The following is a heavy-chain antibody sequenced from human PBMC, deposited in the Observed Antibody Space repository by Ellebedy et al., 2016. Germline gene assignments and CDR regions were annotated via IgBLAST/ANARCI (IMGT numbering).Heavy chain of an antibody. CDR2: TSYDGDSA. Sequence: GESLKISCLASGFTFSNYALHWVRQTPGKGLEWVAVTSYDGDSANYADSVKGRFTISRDNSRNTLYLQMNSLRAEDTAVYYCAKEQQWLPHFFDYWGQGTLVTVSS. CDR3: AKEQQWLPHFFDY. V-gene: IGHV3-30-3*01. CDR1: GFTFSNYA. J-gene: IGHJ4*02. D-gene: IGHD6-19*01.